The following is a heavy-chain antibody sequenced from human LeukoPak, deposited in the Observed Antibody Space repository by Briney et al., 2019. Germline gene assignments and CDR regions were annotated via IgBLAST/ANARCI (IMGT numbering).Heavy chain of an antibody. V-gene: IGHV3-48*04. CDR1: GFTFSSYS. J-gene: IGHJ4*02. CDR3: ARVTGSRLLWFGELLKSNDY. D-gene: IGHD3-10*01. CDR2: ISSSSSTI. Sequence: SGGSLRLSCAASGFTFSSYSMNWVRQAPGKGLEWVSYISSSSSTIYYADSVKGRFTISRDNAKNSLYLQMNSLRAEDTAVYYCARVTGSRLLWFGELLKSNDYWGQGTLVTVSS.